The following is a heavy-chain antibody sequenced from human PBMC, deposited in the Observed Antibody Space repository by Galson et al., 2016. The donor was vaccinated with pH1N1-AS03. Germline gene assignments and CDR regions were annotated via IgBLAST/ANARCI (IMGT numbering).Heavy chain of an antibody. CDR2: ISSSSSYT. V-gene: IGHV3-11*06. J-gene: IGHJ4*02. CDR3: ARTLAASGYYFDS. D-gene: IGHD6-25*01. CDR1: GFTFSDYY. Sequence: SLRLSCAASGFTFSDYYMSWIRQAPGKGLEWISYISSSSSYTNYADSVKGRFTISRDNAKNSLYLQMSSLRAEDTAVYYCARTLAASGYYFDSWGQGTLVTVSS.